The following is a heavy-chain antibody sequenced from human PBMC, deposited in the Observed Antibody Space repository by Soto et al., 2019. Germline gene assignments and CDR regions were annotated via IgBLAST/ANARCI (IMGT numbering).Heavy chain of an antibody. D-gene: IGHD5-12*01. CDR3: ASHRGYSGYDASV. V-gene: IGHV4-39*01. Sequence: SETLSLTCTVSGGSISSSSYYWGWIRQPPGKGLEWIGSIYYSGSTYYNPSLKSRVTISVDTSKNQFSLKLSSVTAADTAVYYCASHRGYSGYDASVWGKGTTVTLSS. J-gene: IGHJ6*04. CDR2: IYYSGST. CDR1: GGSISSSSYY.